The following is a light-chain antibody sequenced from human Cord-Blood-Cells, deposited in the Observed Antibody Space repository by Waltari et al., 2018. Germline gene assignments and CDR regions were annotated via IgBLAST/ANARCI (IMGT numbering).Light chain of an antibody. CDR2: DAS. CDR3: QQYNSFWT. V-gene: IGKV1-5*01. CDR1: QSISSW. Sequence: DIQMTQSPSTLSASVGDRVPITCRASQSISSWLAWYQQKPGKAPKLLIYDASSLESGVPSRFSGSGSGTEFTLTISSLQPDDFATYYCQQYNSFWTSGEGAKMENK. J-gene: IGKJ1*01.